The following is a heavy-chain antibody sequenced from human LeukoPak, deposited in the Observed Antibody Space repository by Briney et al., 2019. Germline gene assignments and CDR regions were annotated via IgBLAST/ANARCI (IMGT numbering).Heavy chain of an antibody. D-gene: IGHD3-22*01. Sequence: GGSLRLSCAASGFTFSSYAMHWVRQAPGKGLEWVAVISYDGSNKYYADSVKGRFTISRDNSKNTLYLQMNSLRAEDTAVYYCARPVGYYYDSSGSNIWGQGTLVTVSS. CDR3: ARPVGYYYDSSGSNI. CDR2: ISYDGSNK. V-gene: IGHV3-30-3*01. J-gene: IGHJ4*02. CDR1: GFTFSSYA.